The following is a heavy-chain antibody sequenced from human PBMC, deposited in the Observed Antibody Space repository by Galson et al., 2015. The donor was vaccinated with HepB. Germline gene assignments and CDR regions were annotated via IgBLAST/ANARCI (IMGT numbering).Heavy chain of an antibody. Sequence: SVQVSCKASGGTFSTHAMSWVRQAPGQGLEWMGGITPIFGTAKYAQKFQGRVTITADESTSTVYMEVRSLRSEDTAVYYCAREGIAAATNPVDYWGQGTLVTVSS. CDR2: ITPIFGTA. V-gene: IGHV1-69*13. J-gene: IGHJ4*02. CDR1: GGTFSTHA. D-gene: IGHD6-25*01. CDR3: AREGIAAATNPVDY.